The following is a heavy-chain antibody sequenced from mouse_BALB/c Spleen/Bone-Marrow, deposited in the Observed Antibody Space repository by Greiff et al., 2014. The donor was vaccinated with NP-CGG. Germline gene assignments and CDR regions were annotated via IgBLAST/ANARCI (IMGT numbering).Heavy chain of an antibody. CDR1: GYTFTSYY. J-gene: IGHJ4*01. CDR2: IYPGNVNT. Sequence: VQLQQSEPELVKPGASVRISCKASGYTFTSYYIHWVKQRPGQGLEWIGWIYPGNVNTKYNEKFKGKATLTADKSSSTAYMQLSSLTSEGSAVYFCARDTMDYWGQGTSVTVSS. V-gene: IGHV1S56*01. CDR3: ARDTMDY.